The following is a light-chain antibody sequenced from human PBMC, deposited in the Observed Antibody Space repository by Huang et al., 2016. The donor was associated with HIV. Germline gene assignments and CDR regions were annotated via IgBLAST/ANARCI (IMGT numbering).Light chain of an antibody. Sequence: IRMTQSPSSLSASTGDRVTITCRANQDINNFLAWYQQRPWSVPELLIYAASTLQSGVPSRFSGNGSGTDFTLTIGCLHSEDVATYYCQQYDIHPLTFGPGTRVDIK. CDR2: AAS. J-gene: IGKJ3*01. CDR3: QQYDIHPLT. CDR1: QDINNF. V-gene: IGKV1-8*01.